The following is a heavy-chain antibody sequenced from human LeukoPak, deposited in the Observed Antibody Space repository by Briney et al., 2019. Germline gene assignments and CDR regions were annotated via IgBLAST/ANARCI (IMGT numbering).Heavy chain of an antibody. Sequence: SETLSLTCTVSGYSISSGFYWGWIRQSPEKGLEWIGSIYRSGSTYYSPSLKSRVAISVDTSKNQFSLKLSSVTAADTAVYYCARVPVLRYFDWGRGLVQNWFDPWGQGTLVTVSS. D-gene: IGHD3-9*01. V-gene: IGHV4-38-2*02. CDR3: ARVPVLRYFDWGRGLVQNWFDP. CDR1: GYSISSGFY. J-gene: IGHJ5*02. CDR2: IYRSGST.